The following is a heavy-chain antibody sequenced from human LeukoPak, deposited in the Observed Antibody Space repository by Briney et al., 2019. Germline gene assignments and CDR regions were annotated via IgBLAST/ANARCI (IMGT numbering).Heavy chain of an antibody. CDR3: ARHRPGQWLSYYFDY. V-gene: IGHV5-51*01. CDR1: GCSFTSYW. J-gene: IGHJ4*02. Sequence: GESLKISCKGSGCSFTSYWIGWVRQMPGKGQEWMGIIYPGDSDTRYSPSFQGQVTISADKSISTAYLQWSSLKASDTAMYYCARHRPGQWLSYYFDYWGQGTLVTVSS. CDR2: IYPGDSDT. D-gene: IGHD6-19*01.